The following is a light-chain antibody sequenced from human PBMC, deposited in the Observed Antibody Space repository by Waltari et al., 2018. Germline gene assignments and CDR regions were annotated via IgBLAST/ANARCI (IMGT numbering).Light chain of an antibody. CDR2: QDF. Sequence: SYELTQPPSVSVSPGQTASITYSGNKSGDKSAYLYQQKPGQSPVVVIYQDFKRPSGIPELFSASNYGHTATLTISGTQAMDEADYFCQAWDGPTGVFGGGTKLSVL. V-gene: IGLV3-1*01. J-gene: IGLJ2*01. CDR1: KSGDKS. CDR3: QAWDGPTGV.